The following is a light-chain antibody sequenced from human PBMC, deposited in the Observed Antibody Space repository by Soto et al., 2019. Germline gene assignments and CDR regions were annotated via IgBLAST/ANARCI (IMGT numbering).Light chain of an antibody. CDR1: QSISIW. CDR2: KAS. Sequence: DIQMTQSPSTLSASVGDRVTITCRASQSISIWLAWYQRKPGKAPKLLIYKASSLESGVPSRFSGSGSGTEFTLTISSLQPDDFATYYCQQYNSYSRTFGQGTKVEIK. V-gene: IGKV1-5*03. CDR3: QQYNSYSRT. J-gene: IGKJ1*01.